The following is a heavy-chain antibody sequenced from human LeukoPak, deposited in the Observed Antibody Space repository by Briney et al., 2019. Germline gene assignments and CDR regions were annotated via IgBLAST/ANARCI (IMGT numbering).Heavy chain of an antibody. CDR3: ARVVGSAWNYQFHIDY. Sequence: PSETLSLTCTVSGGSISSYYWSWIRQPPGKGLEWIGHIYYSGSTNYNPSLKSRATISVDKSKNQFSLKLSSVTAADTAVYYCARVVGSAWNYQFHIDYLGQGTLVTVSS. D-gene: IGHD1-7*01. CDR1: GGSISSYY. V-gene: IGHV4-59*12. J-gene: IGHJ4*02. CDR2: IYYSGST.